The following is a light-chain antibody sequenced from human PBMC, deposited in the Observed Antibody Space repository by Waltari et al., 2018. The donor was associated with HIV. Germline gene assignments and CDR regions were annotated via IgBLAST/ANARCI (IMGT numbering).Light chain of an antibody. Sequence: QSALTQPASVSGSPGPSITISCGAVSDYKYVSWYQHHPGKAPKVLIYEGNHRPSGVSNRFSGSKSGNTASLTISGLQPEDEADYFCTSYISSSTPVFGGGTKLTVL. CDR3: TSYISSSTPV. CDR1: AVSDYKY. J-gene: IGLJ3*02. V-gene: IGLV2-14*01. CDR2: EGN.